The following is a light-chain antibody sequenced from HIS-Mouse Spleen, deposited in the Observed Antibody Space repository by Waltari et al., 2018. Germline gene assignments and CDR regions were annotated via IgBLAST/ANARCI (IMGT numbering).Light chain of an antibody. CDR1: ALPRQY. Sequence: SYELTQPPSVSVSPGQTARITCSGDALPRQYAYWYQQKPGQAPGLVIYKDSERPSGIPERFSGSSSGTTVTLTISGVQAEDEADYYCQSADSSGTGVFGGGTKLTVL. CDR3: QSADSSGTGV. CDR2: KDS. J-gene: IGLJ3*02. V-gene: IGLV3-25*03.